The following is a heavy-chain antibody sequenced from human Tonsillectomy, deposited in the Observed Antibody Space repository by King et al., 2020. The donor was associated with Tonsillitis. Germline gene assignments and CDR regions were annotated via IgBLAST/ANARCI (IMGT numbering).Heavy chain of an antibody. J-gene: IGHJ4*02. D-gene: IGHD2-15*01. V-gene: IGHV4-61*02. CDR3: ARDRVFCSGGYCYSGPDF. Sequence: QLQESGPGLVKPSETLSLTCTVTGGSVRSGSYYWSWVRQPAEKGLQWIGRVFTTGTTNYNPSLKSRVTMSVDTSNNQFSLKLSSVTAADTAVYYCARDRVFCSGGYCYSGPDFWGQGTLVAVSS. CDR2: VFTTGTT. CDR1: GGSVRSGSYY.